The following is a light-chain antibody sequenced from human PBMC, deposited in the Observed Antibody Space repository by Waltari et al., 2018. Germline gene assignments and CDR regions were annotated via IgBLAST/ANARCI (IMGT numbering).Light chain of an antibody. Sequence: EIVMTQYPATLSVSPGERATLSCRASQSISSNLVWSQHKPGQAPRVLIYGASTRATGIPARFSGSGSGTEFTLTITSLQSEDFAVYYCLQYKNWPPLYTFGQGTKLEI. J-gene: IGKJ2*01. V-gene: IGKV3-15*01. CDR2: GAS. CDR1: QSISSN. CDR3: LQYKNWPPLYT.